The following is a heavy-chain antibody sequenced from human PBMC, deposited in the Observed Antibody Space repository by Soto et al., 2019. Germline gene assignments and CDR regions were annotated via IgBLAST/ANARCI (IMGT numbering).Heavy chain of an antibody. CDR2: ISSSGSII. Sequence: PGGSLRLSCAASGFTFSDYYMNWIRRAPGKGLEWVSYISSSGSIIYNADSVKGRFTISRDNAKNSLYLQMNSLRAEDTAVYYCARSGYYYDRLSDYWGQGTLVTVSS. CDR1: GFTFSDYY. D-gene: IGHD3-22*01. CDR3: ARSGYYYDRLSDY. V-gene: IGHV3-11*01. J-gene: IGHJ4*02.